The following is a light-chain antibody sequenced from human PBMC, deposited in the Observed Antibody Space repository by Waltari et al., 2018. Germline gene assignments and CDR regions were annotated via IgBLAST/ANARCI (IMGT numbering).Light chain of an antibody. V-gene: IGLV2-23*01. Sequence: QSALTQPASVSGSPGQSITIPCTGTSSDVGSYHLVSWYQQHPGKAPKLMIYEGSKRPSGVSNRFSGSKSGNTASLTISGLQAEDEADYYCCSYAGSSTLGVFGGGTKLTVL. CDR1: SSDVGSYHL. CDR2: EGS. J-gene: IGLJ3*02. CDR3: CSYAGSSTLGV.